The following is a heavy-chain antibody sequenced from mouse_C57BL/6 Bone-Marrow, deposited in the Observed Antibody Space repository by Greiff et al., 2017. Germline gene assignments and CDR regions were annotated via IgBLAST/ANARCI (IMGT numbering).Heavy chain of an antibody. V-gene: IGHV1-64*01. J-gene: IGHJ3*01. CDR2: IHPNSGST. D-gene: IGHD2-2*01. Sequence: VQLQQPGAELVKPGASVKLSCKASGYTFTSSWMHWVKQRPGQGLEWIGMIHPNSGSTNYNEKFKSKATLTVDKSSSTAYMQLSSLTSEDSAVYYCARSTWLRREFAYWGQGTLVTVSA. CDR3: ARSTWLRREFAY. CDR1: GYTFTSSW.